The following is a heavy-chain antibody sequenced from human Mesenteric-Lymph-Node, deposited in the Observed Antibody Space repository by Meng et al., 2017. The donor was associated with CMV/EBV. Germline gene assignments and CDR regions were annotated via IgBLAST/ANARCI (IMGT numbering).Heavy chain of an antibody. Sequence: GESLKISCAASGFPVSDNYMTWVRQAPGKGLEWVSVLYIAGTYYADSVRGRFSISRDNFKNTVFLQMNSLRAEDTAVYYCVRMPGIAGSRAFEYWGQGTLVTVSS. CDR1: GFPVSDNY. J-gene: IGHJ4*02. CDR3: VRMPGIAGSRAFEY. V-gene: IGHV3-53*05. D-gene: IGHD6-13*01. CDR2: LYIAGT.